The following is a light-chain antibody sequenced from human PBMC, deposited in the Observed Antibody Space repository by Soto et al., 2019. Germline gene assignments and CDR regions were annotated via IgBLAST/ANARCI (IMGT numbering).Light chain of an antibody. CDR2: SAS. J-gene: IGKJ2*01. CDR3: QRYGISPPKYT. CDR1: QSVNSSY. Sequence: EVVLTQSPGTLSLYPGERATLSCRASQSVNSSYLAWYQQKPGQAPRLLIYSASSRATDIPDRFSGSGSGTDFTLTISRLEPEDFQVYDCQRYGISPPKYTFGQGTKLEIK. V-gene: IGKV3-20*01.